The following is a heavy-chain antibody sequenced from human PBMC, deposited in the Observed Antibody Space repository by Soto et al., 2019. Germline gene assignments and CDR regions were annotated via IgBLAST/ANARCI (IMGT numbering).Heavy chain of an antibody. CDR2: IIPIFGTA. D-gene: IGHD3-3*01. CDR1: GGTFSSYA. J-gene: IGHJ4*02. Sequence: ASVKVSCKASGGTFSSYAISWVRQAPGQGLEWMGGIIPIFGTANYAQKFQGRVTITADKSTSTAYMELSSLRAEDTAVYYCARDVEKRNFYEFWSGSLHWGQGTLVTVSS. CDR3: ARDVEKRNFYEFWSGSLH. V-gene: IGHV1-69*06.